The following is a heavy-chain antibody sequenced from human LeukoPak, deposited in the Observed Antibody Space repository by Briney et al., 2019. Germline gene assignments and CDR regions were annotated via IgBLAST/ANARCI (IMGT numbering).Heavy chain of an antibody. D-gene: IGHD3-16*01. CDR1: GFTFSNYW. Sequence: GGSLRLSCAASGFTFSNYWMTWVRQAPGKGLEWVANIKKDGSEKNYVDSVKGRFTISRDNAKNSLYLQMNSVTTDDTAVYYCAKATSPYDYVWGTSDWGQGTLVTVSS. V-gene: IGHV3-7*01. J-gene: IGHJ4*02. CDR3: AKATSPYDYVWGTSD. CDR2: IKKDGSEK.